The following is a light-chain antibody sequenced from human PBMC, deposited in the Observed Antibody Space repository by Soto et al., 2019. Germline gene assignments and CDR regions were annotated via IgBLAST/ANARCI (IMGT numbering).Light chain of an antibody. Sequence: IHMTQSPSSMSASVGNRVNITCRASQSISSYLNWYQQKPGKAPKILIYAASSLQSGVPSRFSGSLSGTDFTLTISSLQTEDFATYDCQQSYSTSWTFGQGTKVDIK. CDR1: QSISSY. CDR3: QQSYSTSWT. J-gene: IGKJ1*01. V-gene: IGKV1-39*01. CDR2: AAS.